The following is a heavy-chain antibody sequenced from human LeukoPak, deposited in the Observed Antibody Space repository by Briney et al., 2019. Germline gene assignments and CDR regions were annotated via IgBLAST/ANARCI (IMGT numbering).Heavy chain of an antibody. V-gene: IGHV1-8*01. CDR2: IKPNSGNT. D-gene: IGHD6-13*01. Sequence: ASVKVSCKASGYTFTSYDINWVRQAPGQGLEWMGWIKPNSGNTGYAQKFQGRVTMTRNTSISTDYMELSSLRAEDTAVYYCARAGEQQLLRGDAFDIWGQGTMVTVSS. CDR3: ARAGEQQLLRGDAFDI. CDR1: GYTFTSYD. J-gene: IGHJ3*02.